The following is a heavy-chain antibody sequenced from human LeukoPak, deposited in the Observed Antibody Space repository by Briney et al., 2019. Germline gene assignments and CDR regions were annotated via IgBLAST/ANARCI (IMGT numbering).Heavy chain of an antibody. Sequence: SETLSLTCTVVGGSMSSSNYYWGWIRQPPGKGLEWIGSIYYSGSTHYNPSLKSRVTISVDTSKKQFFLKLSSVTAADTAVYYCARNVSMVRGVTRLNWFDPWGQGTLVTVSS. CDR3: ARNVSMVRGVTRLNWFDP. V-gene: IGHV4-39*01. J-gene: IGHJ5*02. CDR2: IYYSGST. CDR1: GGSMSSSNYY. D-gene: IGHD3-10*01.